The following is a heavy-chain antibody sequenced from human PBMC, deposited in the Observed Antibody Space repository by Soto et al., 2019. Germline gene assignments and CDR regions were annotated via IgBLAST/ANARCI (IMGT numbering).Heavy chain of an antibody. Sequence: QVQLVESGGGVVQPGRSLRLXXXXXGXXXSSYGXHWVRQAPGKGLEWVAVIWYDGSNKYYADSVKGRFTISRDNSKNTLYLQMNSLRAEDTAVYYCARDYLVVPHRVIDYWGQGTLVTVSS. D-gene: IGHD2-2*01. CDR1: GXXXSSYG. CDR2: IWYDGSNK. J-gene: IGHJ4*02. V-gene: IGHV3-33*01. CDR3: ARDYLVVPHRVIDY.